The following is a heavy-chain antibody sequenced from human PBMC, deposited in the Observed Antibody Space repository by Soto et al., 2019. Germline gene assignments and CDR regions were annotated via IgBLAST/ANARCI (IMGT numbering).Heavy chain of an antibody. V-gene: IGHV3-33*01. CDR3: ARDWDEYSSSFGQYGMDV. J-gene: IGHJ6*02. D-gene: IGHD6-6*01. CDR2: IWYDGSNK. Sequence: GGSLRLSCAASGFTFSSYGMHWVRQAPGKGLEWVAVIWYDGSNKYYADSVKGRFTISRDNSKNTLYLQMNSLRAEDTAVYYCARDWDEYSSSFGQYGMDVWGQGTTVTVSS. CDR1: GFTFSSYG.